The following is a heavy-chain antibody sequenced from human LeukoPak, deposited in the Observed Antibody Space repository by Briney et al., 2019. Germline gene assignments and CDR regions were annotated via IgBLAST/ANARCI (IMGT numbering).Heavy chain of an antibody. CDR3: ARYYYYDTSGYYPRSFFDY. CDR2: IYYSGST. J-gene: IGHJ4*02. D-gene: IGHD3-22*01. V-gene: IGHV4-39*01. Sequence: SGTLSLTCTVSGGSISSSSFYWGWIRQPPGKGLEWIGSIYYSGSTYYNPSLRSRVTISVDTSKNQFSLKLISVTAADTAVYYCARYYYYDTSGYYPRSFFDYWGQGTLVTVLS. CDR1: GGSISSSSFY.